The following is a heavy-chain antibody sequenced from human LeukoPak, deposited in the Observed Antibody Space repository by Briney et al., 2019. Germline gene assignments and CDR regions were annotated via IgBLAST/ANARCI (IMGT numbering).Heavy chain of an antibody. V-gene: IGHV5-51*01. CDR1: GYSFTTYW. Sequence: GESLKISCEASGYSFTTYWIGWVRQMPGKGLEWMGIIHPADSDTRYSPSFQSQATIPADKSIRTAYLQWISLKASDTAMYYCAITRGYSYGYHYWGQGTLVTVSS. J-gene: IGHJ4*02. CDR2: IHPADSDT. CDR3: AITRGYSYGYHY. D-gene: IGHD5-18*01.